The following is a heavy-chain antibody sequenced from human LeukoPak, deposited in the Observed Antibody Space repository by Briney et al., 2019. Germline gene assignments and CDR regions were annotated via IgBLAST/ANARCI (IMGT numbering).Heavy chain of an antibody. CDR2: IIPILGIA. CDR3: ARGYSNYFDP. D-gene: IGHD4-11*01. J-gene: IGHJ5*02. Sequence: SVKVSCKASGGTFSSYAISWVRQAPGQGLEWIGRIIPILGIANYAQKFQGRVTITADKSTSTAYMELSSLRSEDTAVYYCARGYSNYFDPWGQGTLVTVSS. V-gene: IGHV1-69*04. CDR1: GGTFSSYA.